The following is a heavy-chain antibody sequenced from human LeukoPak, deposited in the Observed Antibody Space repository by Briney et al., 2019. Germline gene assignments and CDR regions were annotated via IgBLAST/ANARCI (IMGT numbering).Heavy chain of an antibody. CDR3: ARDRWNYGYNRFDP. CDR1: GFTFSSYS. D-gene: IGHD1-7*01. J-gene: IGHJ5*02. Sequence: GGSLRLSCAASGFTFSSYSMNWVRQAPGKGLEWVSSISSSSSYIYYADSVKGRFTISRDNAKNSLYLQMNSLRAEDTAVYYCARDRWNYGYNRFDPWGQGTLVTVSS. CDR2: ISSSSSYI. V-gene: IGHV3-21*01.